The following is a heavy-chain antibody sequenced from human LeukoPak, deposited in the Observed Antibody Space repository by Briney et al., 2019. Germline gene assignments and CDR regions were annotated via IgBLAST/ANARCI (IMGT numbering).Heavy chain of an antibody. Sequence: SETLSLTCTVSGGSVSSGSYYWSWIRQPPGKGLEWIGYIYYSGTTNYNPSLKSRVIISIDTSKNHFSLKLSSVTAADTAVYYCARDPAVVAPAATLDYWGQGTLVTVSS. CDR2: IYYSGTT. D-gene: IGHD2-2*01. CDR1: GGSVSSGSYY. V-gene: IGHV4-61*03. J-gene: IGHJ4*02. CDR3: ARDPAVVAPAATLDY.